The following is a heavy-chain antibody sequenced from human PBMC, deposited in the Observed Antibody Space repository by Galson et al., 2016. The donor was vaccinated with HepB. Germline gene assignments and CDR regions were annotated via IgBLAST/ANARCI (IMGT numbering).Heavy chain of an antibody. Sequence: SLRLSCAASGFTLSGSGMHWVRQAPGKGLEWVAVILYDGSNKFYGDSVKGRFTISRDIPKNTLYLQMNSLRAEDTAVYHCARAIPRGGHYVFPYYYYDMDVWGRGTTVIVSS. J-gene: IGHJ6*02. CDR3: ARAIPRGGHYVFPYYYYDMDV. CDR2: ILYDGSNK. CDR1: GFTLSGSG. D-gene: IGHD3-10*01. V-gene: IGHV3-33*01.